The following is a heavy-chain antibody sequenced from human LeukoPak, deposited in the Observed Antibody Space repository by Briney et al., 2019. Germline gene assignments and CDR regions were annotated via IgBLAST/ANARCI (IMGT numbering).Heavy chain of an antibody. Sequence: GGSLTLSCATSGFSFSDHYMDWVRQAPGKGLEWVSRNRNKANSYTTYYAASVKGRFTVSRDASKNSLYLQMNSLKTEDTAVYYCRVMSPSGGVDYFDFWGQGTLVTVSS. CDR1: GFSFSDHY. V-gene: IGHV3-72*01. D-gene: IGHD3-16*01. CDR3: RVMSPSGGVDYFDF. J-gene: IGHJ4*02. CDR2: NRNKANSYTT.